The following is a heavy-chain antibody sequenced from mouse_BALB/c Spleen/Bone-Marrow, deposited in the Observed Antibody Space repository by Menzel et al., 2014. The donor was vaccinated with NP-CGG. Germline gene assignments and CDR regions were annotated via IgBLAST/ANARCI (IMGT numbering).Heavy chain of an antibody. D-gene: IGHD1-1*01. CDR2: IYPGNVNT. CDR1: GYTFTSYY. CDR3: ARSFYGRSMDY. Sequence: QVQLQQPGPELVKPGASVRISCKASGYTFTSYYIHWLKQRPGQGLEWIGWIYPGNVNTKYNEKFKGKATLTADKSSGTAYMQFSSLTSEDSAVYVCARSFYGRSMDYWGQGTSVTVSS. J-gene: IGHJ4*01. V-gene: IGHV1S56*01.